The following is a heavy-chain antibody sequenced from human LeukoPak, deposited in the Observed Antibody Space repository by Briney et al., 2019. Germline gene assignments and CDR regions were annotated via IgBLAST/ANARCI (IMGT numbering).Heavy chain of an antibody. Sequence: SVKVPCKASGGTFSSYAISWVRQAPGQGLEWMGGIIPIFGTANYAQKFQGRVTTTADESTSTAYMELSSLRSEDTAVYYCARGYYYDSSGYIPYNWFDPWGQGTLVTVSS. CDR3: ARGYYYDSSGYIPYNWFDP. V-gene: IGHV1-69*01. D-gene: IGHD3-22*01. CDR1: GGTFSSYA. J-gene: IGHJ5*02. CDR2: IIPIFGTA.